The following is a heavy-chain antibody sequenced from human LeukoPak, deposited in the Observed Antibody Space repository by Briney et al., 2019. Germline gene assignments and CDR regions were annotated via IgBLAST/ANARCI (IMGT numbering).Heavy chain of an antibody. Sequence: GGSLRLSCAASGLTVSSNYMSWVRQAPGKGLEWVSVIYSGGATYYADSVKGRFTISRDNSKNTLYLQMNSLRTEDTAVYYCARDRGILPYGMDVWGQGTTVTVS. V-gene: IGHV3-66*01. CDR3: ARDRGILPYGMDV. CDR1: GLTVSSNY. D-gene: IGHD3-16*01. CDR2: IYSGGAT. J-gene: IGHJ6*02.